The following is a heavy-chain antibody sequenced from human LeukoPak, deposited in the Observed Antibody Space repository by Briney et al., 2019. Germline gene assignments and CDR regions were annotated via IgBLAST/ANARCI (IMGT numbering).Heavy chain of an antibody. D-gene: IGHD3-22*01. J-gene: IGHJ3*02. Sequence: GGSLRLSCAASGFTFSSYAMSWVRQALGKGLEWISAISGSGGSTYYADSVKGRFTISRDNSKNTLYLQMNSLRAEDTAVYYCARSYYYDSSGYFDAFDIWGQGTMVTVSS. CDR3: ARSYYYDSSGYFDAFDI. V-gene: IGHV3-23*01. CDR2: ISGSGGST. CDR1: GFTFSSYA.